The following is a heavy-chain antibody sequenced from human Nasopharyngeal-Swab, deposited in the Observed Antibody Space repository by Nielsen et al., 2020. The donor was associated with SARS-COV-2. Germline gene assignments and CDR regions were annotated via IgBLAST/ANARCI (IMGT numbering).Heavy chain of an antibody. D-gene: IGHD3-9*01. Sequence: QVSCKGTGYVFSAYWIGWVRQMPGRGLEWMGVIYPGDSDARYSPSFQGQVTFSADKSIDTAYLHLRSLKASDTAIYYCARHDYDILTGYSYWGQGTPVTVSS. V-gene: IGHV5-51*01. CDR2: IYPGDSDA. J-gene: IGHJ4*01. CDR1: GYVFSAYW. CDR3: ARHDYDILTGYSY.